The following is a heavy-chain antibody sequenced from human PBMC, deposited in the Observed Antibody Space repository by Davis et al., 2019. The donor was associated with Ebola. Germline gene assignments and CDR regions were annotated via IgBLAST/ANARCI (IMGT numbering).Heavy chain of an antibody. D-gene: IGHD1-1*01. J-gene: IGHJ5*02. CDR3: AKYITTSPSRYFDP. CDR2: ISYDGSNK. Sequence: GGSLRLSCAASGFTFSSYAMHWVRQAPGKGLEWVAVISYDGSNKYYADFVKGRFTISRDNSKNTLYLQMNSLRAEDTAIYYCAKYITTSPSRYFDPWGQGTLVTVSS. CDR1: GFTFSSYA. V-gene: IGHV3-30-3*02.